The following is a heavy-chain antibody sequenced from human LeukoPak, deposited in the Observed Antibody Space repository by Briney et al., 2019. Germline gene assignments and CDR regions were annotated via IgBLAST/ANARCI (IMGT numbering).Heavy chain of an antibody. V-gene: IGHV1-18*01. Sequence: GASVTVSCKASGYTLSGYGITWVRQAPGQGLEWVGWITTYNGDKKYSEKFQGRVTMTTDTSTSTYYMELRSLRSDDTAIYYCARDCSNGVCYPRDYWGQGTLVTVST. CDR3: ARDCSNGVCYPRDY. J-gene: IGHJ4*02. CDR2: ITTYNGDK. CDR1: GYTLSGYG. D-gene: IGHD2-8*01.